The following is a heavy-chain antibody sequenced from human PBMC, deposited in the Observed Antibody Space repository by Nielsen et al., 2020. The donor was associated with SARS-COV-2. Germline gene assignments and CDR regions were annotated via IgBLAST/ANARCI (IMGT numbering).Heavy chain of an antibody. J-gene: IGHJ4*02. CDR3: ARGGGDFDY. Sequence: ESLQISCAASASTFSSNSMNWVRQAPGKGLEWVSSTGSSSSYIYYADSVKGRFTISRDNAKNSLYLQMNSLRAEDTAVYYCARGGGDFDYWGQGTLVTVSS. CDR1: ASTFSSNS. CDR2: TGSSSSYI. D-gene: IGHD2-15*01. V-gene: IGHV3-21*01.